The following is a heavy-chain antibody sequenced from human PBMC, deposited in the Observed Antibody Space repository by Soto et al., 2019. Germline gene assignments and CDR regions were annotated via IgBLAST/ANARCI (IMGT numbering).Heavy chain of an antibody. D-gene: IGHD3-22*01. CDR3: AKPRYYYDSSGYSLCGMDV. V-gene: IGHV3-23*01. J-gene: IGHJ6*02. CDR2: ISGSGGST. Sequence: GRSMTLACAASAFTFSRYAVSWVRQAHGKGLGWVSAISGSGGSTYYADPVKERFTTSSNNSKNTMYLQMNSRRAEDTAVYYCAKPRYYYDSSGYSLCGMDVWGQGTTVTVSS. CDR1: AFTFSRYA.